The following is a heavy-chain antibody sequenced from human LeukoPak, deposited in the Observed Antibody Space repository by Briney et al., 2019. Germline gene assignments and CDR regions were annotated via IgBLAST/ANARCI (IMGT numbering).Heavy chain of an antibody. D-gene: IGHD1-7*01. CDR1: GFTFSSYN. CDR2: ISSSSSYI. J-gene: IGHJ5*02. Sequence: GGSLRLSCAASGFTFSSYNMNWVRQAPGKGLEWVSSISSSSSYIYYADSVKGRFTISRDNAKNSLYLQMNSLTAEDTAVYYCARDRLTGTYNWCDPWGQGTLVTVSS. CDR3: ARDRLTGTYNWCDP. V-gene: IGHV3-21*01.